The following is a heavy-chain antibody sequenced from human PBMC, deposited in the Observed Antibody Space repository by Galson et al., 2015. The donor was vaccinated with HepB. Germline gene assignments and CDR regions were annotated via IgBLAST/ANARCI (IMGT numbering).Heavy chain of an antibody. D-gene: IGHD2-2*01. J-gene: IGHJ4*02. CDR3: ARAKHCSSTSCYLIGVFDY. CDR1: GYTFTGYY. V-gene: IGHV1-2*02. Sequence: SVKVSCKASGYTFTGYYMHWVRQAPGQGLEWMGWINPNSGGTNYAQKFQGRVTMTRDTSISTAYMELSRLRSDDTAVYYCARAKHCSSTSCYLIGVFDYWGQGTLVTVSS. CDR2: INPNSGGT.